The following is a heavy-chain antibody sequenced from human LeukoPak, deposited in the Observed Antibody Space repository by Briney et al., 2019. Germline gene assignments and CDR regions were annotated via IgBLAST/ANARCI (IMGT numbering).Heavy chain of an antibody. J-gene: IGHJ4*02. CDR1: GYTFTSYG. CDR2: ISAYNGNT. CDR3: ARVRSYSSGWSLGFY. Sequence: ASVKVSCKASGYTFTSYGISWVRQAPGQGLEWMGWISAYNGNTNYAQKLQGRVTMTTDTSTSTAYMELRGLRSDDTAVYYCARVRSYSSGWSLGFYWGQGTLVTVSS. V-gene: IGHV1-18*01. D-gene: IGHD6-19*01.